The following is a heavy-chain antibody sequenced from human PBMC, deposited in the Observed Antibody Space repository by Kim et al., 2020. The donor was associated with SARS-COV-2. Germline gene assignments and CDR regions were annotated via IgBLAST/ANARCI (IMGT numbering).Heavy chain of an antibody. Sequence: GGSLRLSCAASGFTFSSYGMHWVRQAPGKGLEWVAVIWYDGSNKYYADSVKGRFTISRDNSKNTLYLQMNSLRAEDTAVYYCARDGRNYYDSSGLGENRIFDYWGQGTLVTVSS. CDR3: ARDGRNYYDSSGLGENRIFDY. CDR1: GFTFSSYG. CDR2: IWYDGSNK. V-gene: IGHV3-33*01. J-gene: IGHJ4*02. D-gene: IGHD3-22*01.